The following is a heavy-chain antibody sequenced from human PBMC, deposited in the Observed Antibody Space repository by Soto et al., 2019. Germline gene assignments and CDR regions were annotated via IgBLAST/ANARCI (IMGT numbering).Heavy chain of an antibody. CDR3: ARGRVVGYDFWSGYYGPVN. CDR2: IIPIFGTA. D-gene: IGHD3-3*01. J-gene: IGHJ4*02. CDR1: GGTFSSYA. Sequence: SVKVSCKASGGTFSSYAISWVRQAPGQGLEWMGGIIPIFGTANYAQKFQGRVTITADESTSTAYMELSSLRSEDTAVYYCARGRVVGYDFWSGYYGPVNWGQGTLVTVSS. V-gene: IGHV1-69*13.